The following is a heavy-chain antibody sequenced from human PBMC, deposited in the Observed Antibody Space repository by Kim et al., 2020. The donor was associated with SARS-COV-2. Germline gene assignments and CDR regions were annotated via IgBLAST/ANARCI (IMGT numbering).Heavy chain of an antibody. CDR1: GDSISTSSDY. D-gene: IGHD5-18*01. Sequence: SETLSLTCTVSGDSISTSSDYWGWIRQPPGKGLEWIASIYYSGSTYYKQSLKSRVTISVDTPKNQFSLKLTSMTAADTAVYYCARRSSSYGRAHFDYCG. CDR2: IYYSGST. V-gene: IGHV4-39*01. J-gene: IGHJ4*01. CDR3: ARRSSSYGRAHFDY.